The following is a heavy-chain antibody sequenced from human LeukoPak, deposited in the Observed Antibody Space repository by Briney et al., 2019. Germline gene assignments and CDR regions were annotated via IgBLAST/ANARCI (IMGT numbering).Heavy chain of an antibody. V-gene: IGHV1-69*05. J-gene: IGHJ6*03. Sequence: GASVKVSCKASGGTFSSYAISWVRQAPGQGLEWMGGIIPIFGTANYAQKFQGRVTITTDESTSTAYMELSSLRSEDTAVYYCAREWTFDHLSSTSSYYYYLDVWGKGTTVTVSS. CDR2: IIPIFGTA. CDR1: GGTFSSYA. CDR3: AREWTFDHLSSTSSYYYYLDV. D-gene: IGHD2-2*01.